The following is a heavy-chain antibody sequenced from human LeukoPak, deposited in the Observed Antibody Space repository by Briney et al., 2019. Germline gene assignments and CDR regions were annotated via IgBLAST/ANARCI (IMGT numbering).Heavy chain of an antibody. CDR1: GFTFSSYA. J-gene: IGHJ6*02. CDR3: ARDSSYDSSGYYYFKIYYYYGMDV. Sequence: GGSLRLSCAASGFTFSSYAMHWVRQAPGKGLEWVAVISYDGSNKYYADSVKSRFTISRDNSKNTLYLQMNSLRAEDTAVYYCARDSSYDSSGYYYFKIYYYYGMDVWGQGTTVTVSS. CDR2: ISYDGSNK. V-gene: IGHV3-30-3*01. D-gene: IGHD3-22*01.